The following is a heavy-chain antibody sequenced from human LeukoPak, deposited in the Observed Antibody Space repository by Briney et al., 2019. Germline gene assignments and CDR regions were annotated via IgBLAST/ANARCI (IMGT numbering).Heavy chain of an antibody. CDR2: ISGSGGST. D-gene: IGHD2-2*01. V-gene: IGHV3-23*01. J-gene: IGHJ4*02. CDR3: AKGYCSSTSCPLWY. CDR1: GFTFSSYA. Sequence: GGSLRLSCAASGFTFSSYAMSWVRQAPGKGLEGVSAISGSGGSTYYADSVKGRFTISRDNSKNTLYLQMNSLRAEDTAVYYCAKGYCSSTSCPLWYWGQGTLVTVSS.